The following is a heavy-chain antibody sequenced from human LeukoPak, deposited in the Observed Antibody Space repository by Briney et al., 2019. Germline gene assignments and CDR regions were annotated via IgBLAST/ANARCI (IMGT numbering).Heavy chain of an antibody. CDR1: GFTFSLFC. Sequence: PGRSLRLSCAVSGFTFSLFCMHWVRQAPGKGLEWVAVIWNDGSNEYYADSVKGRFTISRDNSKNTVSLQMNSLRDEDTAVYYCAKDVHGGYIYSNSLDYWCQGTLVTVSS. D-gene: IGHD4-11*01. V-gene: IGHV3-33*06. J-gene: IGHJ4*02. CDR3: AKDVHGGYIYSNSLDY. CDR2: IWNDGSNE.